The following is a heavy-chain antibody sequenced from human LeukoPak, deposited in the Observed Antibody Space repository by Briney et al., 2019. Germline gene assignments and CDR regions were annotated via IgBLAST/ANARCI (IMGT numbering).Heavy chain of an antibody. CDR1: GFTLSEHA. CDR3: ARAGCSGGSCYSDYFDY. J-gene: IGHJ4*02. Sequence: GGSLRLSCAVSGFTLSEHAMSWVRQAPGEGLEWVSGIIDVGDTYYADSVKGRFTISRDNSKNTLYLQMNSLRAEDTAVYYCARAGCSGGSCYSDYFDYWGQGTLVTVSS. D-gene: IGHD2-15*01. V-gene: IGHV3-23*01. CDR2: IIDVGDT.